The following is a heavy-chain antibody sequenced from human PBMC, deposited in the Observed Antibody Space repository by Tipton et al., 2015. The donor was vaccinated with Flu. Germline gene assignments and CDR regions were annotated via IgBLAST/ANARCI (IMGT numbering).Heavy chain of an antibody. J-gene: IGHJ5*02. CDR2: INHIGNT. D-gene: IGHD4-17*01. V-gene: IGHV4-34*01. CDR3: ARARDYGDRGGGWFDP. Sequence: TLSLTCSVYGGSFSGYFWTWIRQPPGMGLEWIGDINHIGNTNTNPSLKSRVTISIDTSKSQFFLGLTSMTAADTGIYYCARARDYGDRGGGWFDPWGQGTLVTVSS. CDR1: GGSFSGYF.